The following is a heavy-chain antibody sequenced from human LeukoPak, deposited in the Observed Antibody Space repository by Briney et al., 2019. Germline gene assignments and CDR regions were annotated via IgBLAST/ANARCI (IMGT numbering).Heavy chain of an antibody. V-gene: IGHV1-18*01. CDR3: ARVPLDILTGYIGWFDP. CDR2: ISAYNGNT. CDR1: GYTFTSYG. D-gene: IGHD3-9*01. Sequence: ASVKVSCKASGYTFTSYGISWVRQAPGQGLEWMGWISAYNGNTNYAQELQGRVTMTTDTSTSTAYMELRSLRSDDTAVYYCARVPLDILTGYIGWFDPWGQGTLVTVSS. J-gene: IGHJ5*02.